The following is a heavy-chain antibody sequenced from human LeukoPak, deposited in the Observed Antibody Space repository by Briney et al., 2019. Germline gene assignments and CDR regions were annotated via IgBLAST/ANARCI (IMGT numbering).Heavy chain of an antibody. Sequence: ASVKLSCKASGYTFTTYYVHWLRQAPGQGLEWMGKINPSGGSTTYAQKFQGRVTMTRDTSTSTVYMELSSLRSEDTAVYYCARGYTYSAFDYWGQGTLVTVSS. D-gene: IGHD5-18*01. J-gene: IGHJ4*02. CDR2: INPSGGST. CDR1: GYTFTTYY. CDR3: ARGYTYSAFDY. V-gene: IGHV1-46*01.